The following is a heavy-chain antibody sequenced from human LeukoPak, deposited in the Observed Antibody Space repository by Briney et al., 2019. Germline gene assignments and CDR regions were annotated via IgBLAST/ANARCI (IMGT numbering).Heavy chain of an antibody. CDR3: ARGPTRRDGFIVNY. Sequence: PSETLSLTXTVSGGSIGSYYWSWIRQAAGKGLEWIGRIYTSGSTNYNPSLKSRVTMSVDTSKNQFSLKLSSVTAADTAVYYCARGPTRRDGFIVNYWGQGTLVTVSS. CDR2: IYTSGST. D-gene: IGHD5-24*01. V-gene: IGHV4-4*07. J-gene: IGHJ4*02. CDR1: GGSIGSYY.